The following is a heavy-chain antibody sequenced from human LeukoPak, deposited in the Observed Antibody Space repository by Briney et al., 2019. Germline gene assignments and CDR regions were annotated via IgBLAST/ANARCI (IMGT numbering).Heavy chain of an antibody. D-gene: IGHD3-10*01. J-gene: IGHJ6*03. CDR1: GGSFSGYY. Sequence: PSETLSLTCAVYGGSFSGYYWSWIRQPPGKWLEWIGEINHSGSTNYNPSLKSRVTISVDTSKNQFSLKLSSVTAADTAVYYCARGLLRYYGSGNQRHYYYYMDVWGKGTTVTVSS. CDR3: ARGLLRYYGSGNQRHYYYYMDV. CDR2: INHSGST. V-gene: IGHV4-34*01.